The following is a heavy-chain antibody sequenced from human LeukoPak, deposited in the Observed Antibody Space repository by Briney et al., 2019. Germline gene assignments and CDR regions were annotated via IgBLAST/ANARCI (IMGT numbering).Heavy chain of an antibody. CDR3: ARDLGGWYHWPDAFDI. V-gene: IGHV1-18*01. J-gene: IGHJ3*02. CDR1: GYTFTSYG. CDR2: ISAYNGNT. Sequence: ASVKVSCKASGYTFTSYGISWVRQAPGQGLEWMGLISAYNGNTNYAQKLQGRVTMTTDTSTSTAYMELRSLRSDDTAVYYCARDLGGWYHWPDAFDIWGQGTMVTVSS. D-gene: IGHD6-19*01.